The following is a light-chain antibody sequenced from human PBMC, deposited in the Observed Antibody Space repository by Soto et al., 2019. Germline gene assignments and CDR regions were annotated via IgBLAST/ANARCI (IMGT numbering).Light chain of an antibody. CDR1: QSVSSSY. V-gene: IGKV3-20*01. CDR3: QQYGSSSWT. J-gene: IGKJ1*01. CDR2: GAS. Sequence: EIVLTQSPGTLSLSPGERATLSCRASQSVSSSYLAWYQQKPGQAPRLLIYGASSQATGIPDRFSGSGSGIDFTITISRLEPEDFAVYYCQQYGSSSWTFGQGTKVEIK.